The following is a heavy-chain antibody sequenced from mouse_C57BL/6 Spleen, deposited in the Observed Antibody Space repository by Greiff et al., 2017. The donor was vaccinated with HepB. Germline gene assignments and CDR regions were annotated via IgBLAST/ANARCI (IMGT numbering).Heavy chain of an antibody. D-gene: IGHD2-9*01. J-gene: IGHJ1*03. CDR2: IDPSDSYT. Sequence: QVQLQQPGAELVMPGASVKLSCKASGYTFTSYWMHWVKQRPGQGLEWIGEIDPSDSYTNYNQKFKGKSTLTVDKSSSTAYMQLSSLTSEDSAVYYCARPTMVTTRGFDVWGTGTTVTVSS. V-gene: IGHV1-69*01. CDR1: GYTFTSYW. CDR3: ARPTMVTTRGFDV.